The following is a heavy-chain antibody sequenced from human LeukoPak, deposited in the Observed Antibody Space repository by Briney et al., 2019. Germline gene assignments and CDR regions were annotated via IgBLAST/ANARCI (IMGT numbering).Heavy chain of an antibody. D-gene: IGHD2-2*01. V-gene: IGHV4-30-4*01. CDR2: IYYSGST. J-gene: IGHJ4*02. CDR3: ARGPSGYCSSTSRYVFDY. CDR1: GGSISSGDYY. Sequence: SETLSLTCTVSGGSISSGDYYWSWIRQPPGKGLEWIGYIYYSGSTYYNPSLKSRVTISVDTSKNQFSLKLSSVTAADTAVYYCARGPSGYCSSTSRYVFDYWGQGTLVTVSS.